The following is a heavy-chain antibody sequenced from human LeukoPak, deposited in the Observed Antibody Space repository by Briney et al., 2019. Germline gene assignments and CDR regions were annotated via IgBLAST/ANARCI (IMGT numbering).Heavy chain of an antibody. J-gene: IGHJ4*02. CDR1: GYTFTGYY. CDR2: INPNSGGT. Sequence: ASVKVSCKASGYTFTGYYMHWVRQAPGQGLEWLGRINPNSGGTNYAQKFQGRVTMTRDTSISTAYMELSRLRSDDTAVYYCAREYCSSISCFKYFDDWGQETLVTVSS. D-gene: IGHD2-2*01. CDR3: AREYCSSISCFKYFDD. V-gene: IGHV1-2*06.